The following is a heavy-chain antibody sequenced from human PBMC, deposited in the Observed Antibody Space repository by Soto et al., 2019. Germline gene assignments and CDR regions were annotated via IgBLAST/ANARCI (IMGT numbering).Heavy chain of an antibody. V-gene: IGHV1-69*01. CDR1: GGTFSSYA. CDR2: IIPIFGTA. Sequence: QVQLVQSGAEVKKPGSSVKVSCKASGGTFSSYAISWVRQAPGQGLEWMGGIIPIFGTANYAQKFQGRVTITADESTSTAYMELSSLRSEDTAVYYCARGHYCSGGSCYSPPSESWFDPWGQGTLVTVSS. CDR3: ARGHYCSGGSCYSPPSESWFDP. D-gene: IGHD2-15*01. J-gene: IGHJ5*02.